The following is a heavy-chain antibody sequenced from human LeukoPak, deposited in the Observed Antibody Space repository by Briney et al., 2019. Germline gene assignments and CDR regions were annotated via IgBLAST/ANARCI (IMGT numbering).Heavy chain of an antibody. CDR2: IYPSDGST. J-gene: IGHJ4*02. CDR1: GYSFTSNY. Sequence: ASVKVSCKASGYSFTSNYIHWVRQATGQGLEWMGMIYPSDGSTSYAQKFQGRVTVTRDTSTSTVHMELSGLRSEDTAVYYCARDQEAFDYWGQGTLVTVSS. CDR3: ARDQEAFDY. V-gene: IGHV1-46*01.